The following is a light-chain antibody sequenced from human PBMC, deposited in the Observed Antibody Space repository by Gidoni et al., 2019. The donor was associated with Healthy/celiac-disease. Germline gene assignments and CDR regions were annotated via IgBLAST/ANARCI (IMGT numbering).Light chain of an antibody. Sequence: DIQMTQSPSSLSASVGDRVTITCRASQSISSYLHWYQQKPGKAPKLLIYAASSLQSGVPSRFSGSGSGTDFTLTISSLQPEDSATYYCQQTYSTPPAFXXXTKLEIK. J-gene: IGKJ2*01. CDR3: QQTYSTPPA. CDR1: QSISSY. CDR2: AAS. V-gene: IGKV1-39*01.